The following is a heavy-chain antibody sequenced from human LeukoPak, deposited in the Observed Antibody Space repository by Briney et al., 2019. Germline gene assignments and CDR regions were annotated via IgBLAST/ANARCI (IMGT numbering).Heavy chain of an antibody. CDR2: INHSGST. D-gene: IGHD6-13*01. CDR3: ARLGQQLVPGHWGYYFDY. J-gene: IGHJ4*02. Sequence: SETLSLTCAVYGGSFSGYYWSWIRQPPGKGLEWIGDINHSGSTNYNPSLKSRVTISVDTSKNQFSLKLSSVTASATAVYYCARLGQQLVPGHWGYYFDYWGQGTLVTASS. CDR1: GGSFSGYY. V-gene: IGHV4-34*01.